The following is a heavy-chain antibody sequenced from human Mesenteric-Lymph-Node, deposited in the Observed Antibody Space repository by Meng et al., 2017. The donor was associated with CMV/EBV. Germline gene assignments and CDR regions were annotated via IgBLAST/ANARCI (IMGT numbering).Heavy chain of an antibody. J-gene: IGHJ4*02. Sequence: ASVKVSCKASGYTFTSYDMHWVRQAPGQGLGWMGIINPSGGSTSYAQKFQGRVTMTRDTSTSTVYMELSSLRSEDTAVYYCARDLSGEVAARTFDHWGQGTLVTVSS. V-gene: IGHV1-46*01. CDR3: ARDLSGEVAARTFDH. CDR1: GYTFTSYD. D-gene: IGHD6-6*01. CDR2: INPSGGST.